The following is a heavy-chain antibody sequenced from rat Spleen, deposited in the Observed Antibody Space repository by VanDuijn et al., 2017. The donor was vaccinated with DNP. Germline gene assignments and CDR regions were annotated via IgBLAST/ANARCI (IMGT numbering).Heavy chain of an antibody. J-gene: IGHJ3*01. V-gene: IGHV5-31*01. CDR3: AKDIGGPFAY. Sequence: EVQLVESGGGPVQPGRSLKLSCLASGFIFSNYWMTWIRQAPGKGLEWVASITNTGDITYYSDSVKGRFSISRDNAESTLYLQMDSLRSEDTATYYCAKDIGGPFAYWGQGTLVTVSS. CDR2: ITNTGDIT. CDR1: GFIFSNYW.